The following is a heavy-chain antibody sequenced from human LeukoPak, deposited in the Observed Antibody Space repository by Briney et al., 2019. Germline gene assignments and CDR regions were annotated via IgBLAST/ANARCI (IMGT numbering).Heavy chain of an antibody. V-gene: IGHV4-39*07. CDR2: IYYSGST. J-gene: IGHJ3*02. D-gene: IGHD1-26*01. CDR1: GGSISSSSYY. CDR3: ARDRREPPFADAFDI. Sequence: PSETLSLTCTVSGGSISSSSYYWGWIRQPPGKGLEWIGSIYYSGSTYYNPSLKSRVTISVDKSKNQFSLKLSSVTAADTAVYYCARDRREPPFADAFDIWGQGTMVTVSS.